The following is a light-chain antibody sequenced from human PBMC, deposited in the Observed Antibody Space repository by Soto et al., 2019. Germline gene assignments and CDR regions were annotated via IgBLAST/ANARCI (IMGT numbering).Light chain of an antibody. CDR1: RSIGRN. CDR3: QQRSNWPGT. CDR2: DAS. Sequence: EIVMTQSPATLSLSPGDSATLSCRASRSIGRNLACHQQKPGQAPRLLIYDASNRATGIPARFSGSGSGTAFTLTISSLEPEDFAVYYCQQRSNWPGTFGQGTKVDIK. J-gene: IGKJ1*01. V-gene: IGKV3-11*01.